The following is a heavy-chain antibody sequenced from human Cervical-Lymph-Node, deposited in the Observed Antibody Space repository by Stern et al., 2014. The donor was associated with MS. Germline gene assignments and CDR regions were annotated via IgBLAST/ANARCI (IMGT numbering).Heavy chain of an antibody. CDR1: GYTFSIYW. Sequence: VQLVQSGAELIRPGESLKISCKGSGYTFSIYWIAWVRQMPGKGLEWMGIIYPGDSEPRYSPSFQGQVTMSADKSTSTAYLQWSSLNASDTAMYFCARQTTAWASDVWGQGTLVTVSS. D-gene: IGHD1-14*01. J-gene: IGHJ4*02. V-gene: IGHV5-51*01. CDR3: ARQTTAWASDV. CDR2: IYPGDSEP.